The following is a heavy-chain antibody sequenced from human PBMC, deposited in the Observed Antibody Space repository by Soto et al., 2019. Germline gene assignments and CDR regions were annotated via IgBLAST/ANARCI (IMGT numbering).Heavy chain of an antibody. D-gene: IGHD3-10*01. V-gene: IGHV4-39*01. CDR2: ISRSGYT. Sequence: QLQLQESGPGLAKPSETLSLTCSVSGASISSSSYYWGWIRQPPGKGLEWIGSISRSGYTYDNPSIKSRLTISVDASTNQFSLKLSSVTAADTAVYYCALHTLVRGFKDICWFDPWGQGTLVTVSS. CDR3: ALHTLVRGFKDICWFDP. J-gene: IGHJ5*02. CDR1: GASISSSSYY.